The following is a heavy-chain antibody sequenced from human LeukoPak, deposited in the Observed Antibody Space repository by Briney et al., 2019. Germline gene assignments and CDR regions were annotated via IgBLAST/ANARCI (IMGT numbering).Heavy chain of an antibody. CDR1: GYTFTSYD. D-gene: IGHD3-3*01. V-gene: IGHV1-8*01. CDR3: ARGSILRFLEWLRPNWFDP. CDR2: MNPNSGNT. J-gene: IGHJ5*02. Sequence: ASVKVSCKASGYTFTSYDINWVRQATGQGLEWMGWMNPNSGNTGYAQKFQGRVTMTRNTSMSTAYMELSSLRSGDTAVYYCARGSILRFLEWLRPNWFDPWGQGTLVTVSS.